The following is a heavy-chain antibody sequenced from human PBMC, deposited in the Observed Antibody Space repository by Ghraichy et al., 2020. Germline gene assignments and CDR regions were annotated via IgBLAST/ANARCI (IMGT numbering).Heavy chain of an antibody. D-gene: IGHD3-22*01. V-gene: IGHV3-30*18. Sequence: GGSLRLSCAASGFTFSSYGMHWVRQAPGKGLEWVALISYDGSNKYYVDSVQGRFSISRDNSKNTLYLQMNSLRAEDTAVYYCAKDSSGYYWGLGDYWGQGTLVTVSS. CDR2: ISYDGSNK. CDR1: GFTFSSYG. CDR3: AKDSSGYYWGLGDY. J-gene: IGHJ4*02.